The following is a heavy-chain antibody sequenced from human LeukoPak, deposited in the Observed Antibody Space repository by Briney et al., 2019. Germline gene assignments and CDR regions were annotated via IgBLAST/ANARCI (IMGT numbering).Heavy chain of an antibody. D-gene: IGHD3-16*01. Sequence: PGGSLRLSCAASGFTFSSYWMSWVGQAPGKGLEWVANIKQDGSEKYYVDSVKGRFTISRDNAKNSLYLQMNSLRAEDTAVYYCASVSDDYVWGILTVGVYFDYWGQGTLVTVSS. J-gene: IGHJ4*02. V-gene: IGHV3-7*01. CDR2: IKQDGSEK. CDR1: GFTFSSYW. CDR3: ASVSDDYVWGILTVGVYFDY.